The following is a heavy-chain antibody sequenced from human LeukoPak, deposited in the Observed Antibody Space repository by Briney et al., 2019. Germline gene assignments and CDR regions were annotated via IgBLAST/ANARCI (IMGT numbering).Heavy chain of an antibody. CDR3: ARGPYSYDSSGAFDI. V-gene: IGHV4-4*08. D-gene: IGHD3-22*01. CDR1: GGSISSYY. CDR2: ISSSGST. Sequence: ASETLSLTCTVSGGSISSYYWSWIRQPPGKGLEWIGRISSSGSTNYNPSLKSRVTISVDTSKNQFSLKLSSVTAADTAVYFCARGPYSYDSSGAFDIWGQGTMVTVSS. J-gene: IGHJ3*02.